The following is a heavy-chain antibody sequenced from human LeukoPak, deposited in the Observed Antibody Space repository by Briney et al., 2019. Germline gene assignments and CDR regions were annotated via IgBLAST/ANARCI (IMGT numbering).Heavy chain of an antibody. D-gene: IGHD6-19*01. CDR2: ISSGSGTI. CDR1: GFTFGYYG. Sequence: GGSLRLSCAASGFTFGYYGMNWVRKAPGKGLEWISYISSGSGTIYYADSVKGRFSISRDDAKSSLYLQVNSLRVEDTAVYYCARVASAWADDYWGQGALVTVSS. V-gene: IGHV3-48*01. J-gene: IGHJ4*02. CDR3: ARVASAWADDY.